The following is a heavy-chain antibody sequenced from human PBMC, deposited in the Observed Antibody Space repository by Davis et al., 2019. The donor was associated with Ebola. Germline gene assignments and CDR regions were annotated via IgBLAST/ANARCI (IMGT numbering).Heavy chain of an antibody. CDR3: ARHPWLSGTNSSYWYFDL. D-gene: IGHD3-22*01. CDR2: INSDGSST. V-gene: IGHV3-74*01. J-gene: IGHJ2*01. Sequence: PGGSLRLSCAASGFTFSSYWMHWVRQAPGKGLVWVSRINSDGSSTSYADSVKGRFTISRDNAKNTLYLQMNSLRAEDTAVYYCARHPWLSGTNSSYWYFDLWGRGTLVTVSS. CDR1: GFTFSSYW.